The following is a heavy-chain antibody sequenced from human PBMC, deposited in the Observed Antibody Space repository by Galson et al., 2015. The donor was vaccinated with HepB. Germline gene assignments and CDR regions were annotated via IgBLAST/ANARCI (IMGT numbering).Heavy chain of an antibody. V-gene: IGHV6-1*01. J-gene: IGHJ3*02. CDR1: GDSVSSNSAA. CDR2: TYYRSKWYN. Sequence: CAISGDSVSSNSAAWNWIRQSPSRGLEWLGRTYYRSKWYNDYAVSVKSRITINPDTSKNQFSLQLNSVTPEDTAVYYCAREGYYGSGSYYLGGDDAFDIWGQGTMVTVSS. D-gene: IGHD3-10*01. CDR3: AREGYYGSGSYYLGGDDAFDI.